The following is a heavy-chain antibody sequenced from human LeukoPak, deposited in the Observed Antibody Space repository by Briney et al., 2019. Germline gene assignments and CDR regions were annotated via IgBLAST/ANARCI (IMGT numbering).Heavy chain of an antibody. V-gene: IGHV4-59*01. D-gene: IGHD3-22*01. CDR3: ARTYYYDSSGYHVDY. J-gene: IGHJ4*02. CDR2: IYYSGST. Sequence: SETLSLTCTVSGGSISSYYRSWIRQPPGKGLEWIGYIYYSGSTNYNPSLKSRVTISVDTSKNQFSLKLSPVTAADTAVYYCARTYYYDSSGYHVDYWGQGTLVTVSS. CDR1: GGSISSYY.